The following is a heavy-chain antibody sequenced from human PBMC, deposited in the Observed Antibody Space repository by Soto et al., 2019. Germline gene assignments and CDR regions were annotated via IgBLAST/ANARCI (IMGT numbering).Heavy chain of an antibody. J-gene: IGHJ4*02. V-gene: IGHV3-74*01. CDR2: INSDGSDT. D-gene: IGHD4-17*01. Sequence: EVQLVESGGGLVQPGWSLRLSCVASGFTFTNYWMHWVRQAPGKGLVWVSRINSDGSDTRYADSVKGRFTVSRDNAMNTVFLQMNSMTDDDTNGYYGAGDNGGTEDSWGQGTLVSVSS. CDR3: AGDNGGTEDS. CDR1: GFTFTNYW.